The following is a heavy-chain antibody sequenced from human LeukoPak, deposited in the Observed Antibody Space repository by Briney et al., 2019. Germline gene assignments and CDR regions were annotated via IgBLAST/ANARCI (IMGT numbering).Heavy chain of an antibody. CDR1: GFTFSDYY. J-gene: IGHJ4*02. Sequence: PGGSLRLSCAASGFTFSDYYTSWIRQAPGKGLEWVSYISSSGSTIYYADSVKGRFTISRDNAKNSLYLQMNSLRAEDTAVYYCARANYYDSSGYYPYWGQGTLVTVSS. CDR2: ISSSGSTI. CDR3: ARANYYDSSGYYPY. V-gene: IGHV3-11*04. D-gene: IGHD3-22*01.